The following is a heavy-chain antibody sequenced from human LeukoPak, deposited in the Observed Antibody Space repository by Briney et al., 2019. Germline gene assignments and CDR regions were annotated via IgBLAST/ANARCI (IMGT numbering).Heavy chain of an antibody. CDR2: ISSSSSYI. D-gene: IGHD6-13*01. CDR1: GFTFSSYS. V-gene: IGHV3-21*01. CDR3: ARAPLAAGTRDFDY. J-gene: IGHJ4*02. Sequence: GGSLRLPCAASGFTFSSYSMNWVRQAPGKGLEWVSSISSSSSYIYYADSVKGRFTISRDNAKNSLYLQMNSLRAEDTAVYYCARAPLAAGTRDFDYWGQGTLVTVSS.